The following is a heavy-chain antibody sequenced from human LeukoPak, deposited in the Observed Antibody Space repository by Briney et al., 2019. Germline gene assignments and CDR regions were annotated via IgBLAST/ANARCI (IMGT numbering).Heavy chain of an antibody. Sequence: QPGGSLRLSCAASGSTFSSYSMNWVRQAPGKGLEWVSYISSSSSTIYYADSVKGRFTISRGNAENSLYLQMNSLRAEDTAVYYCARGGDTVTTDLDYWGQGTLVTVSS. D-gene: IGHD4-17*01. J-gene: IGHJ4*02. CDR2: ISSSSSTI. CDR3: ARGGDTVTTDLDY. V-gene: IGHV3-48*01. CDR1: GSTFSSYS.